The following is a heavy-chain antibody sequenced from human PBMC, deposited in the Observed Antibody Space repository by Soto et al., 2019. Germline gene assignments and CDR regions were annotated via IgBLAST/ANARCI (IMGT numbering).Heavy chain of an antibody. V-gene: IGHV1-24*01. D-gene: IGHD5-12*01. CDR1: GYTLTELS. CDR3: ATPRPSGYDWGADYFDY. J-gene: IGHJ4*02. CDR2: FDPEDGET. Sequence: ASVKVSCKVSGYTLTELSMHWVRQAPGKGLEWMGGFDPEDGETIYAQKFQGRVTMTEDTSTDTAYMELGSLRSEDTAVYYCATPRPSGYDWGADYFDYWGQGTLVTVSS.